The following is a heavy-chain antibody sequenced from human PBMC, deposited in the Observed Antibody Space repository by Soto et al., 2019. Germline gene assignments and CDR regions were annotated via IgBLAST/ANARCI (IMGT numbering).Heavy chain of an antibody. CDR2: IYYSGST. Sequence: QLQLQESGPGLVKPSETLSLTCTVSGGSISSSSYYWGWIRQPPGKGLEWIGSIYYSGSTYYNPSLKSRVTISVDTSKNQFSLKLSSVTAADTAVYYCARHSPTIAARPGWYYFDYWGQGTLVTVSS. CDR3: ARHSPTIAARPGWYYFDY. V-gene: IGHV4-39*01. D-gene: IGHD6-6*01. J-gene: IGHJ4*02. CDR1: GGSISSSSYY.